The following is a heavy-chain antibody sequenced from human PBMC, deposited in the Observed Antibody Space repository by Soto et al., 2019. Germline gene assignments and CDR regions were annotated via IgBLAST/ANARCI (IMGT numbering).Heavy chain of an antibody. V-gene: IGHV4-39*01. D-gene: IGHD2-15*01. CDR2: IYYSGST. Sequence: SETLSLTCTASGGSISSSSYYWGWIRQPPGKGLEWIGSIYYSGSTYYNPSLKSRVTISVDTSKNQFSLKLSSVTAADTAVYYCARLWGDVVVAANQGWFDPWGHGSLVPACS. J-gene: IGHJ5*02. CDR1: GGSISSSSYY. CDR3: ARLWGDVVVAANQGWFDP.